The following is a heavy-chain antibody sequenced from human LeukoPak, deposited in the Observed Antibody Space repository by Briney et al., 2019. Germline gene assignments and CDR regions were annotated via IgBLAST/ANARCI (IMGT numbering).Heavy chain of an antibody. CDR3: ARDSNKVGATSGSDY. CDR2: INPSGGST. J-gene: IGHJ4*02. CDR1: GYTFTSYY. V-gene: IGHV1-46*01. D-gene: IGHD1-26*01. Sequence: ASVKVSCKASGYTFTSYYMHWVRQAPGQGLEWMGIINPSGGSTSYAQKFQGRVTMTRDTSTSTAYMELRSLRSDDTAVYYCARDSNKVGATSGSDYWGQGTLVTVSS.